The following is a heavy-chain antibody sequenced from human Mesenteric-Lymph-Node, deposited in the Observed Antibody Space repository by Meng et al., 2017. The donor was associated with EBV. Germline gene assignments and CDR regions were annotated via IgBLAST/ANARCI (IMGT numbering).Heavy chain of an antibody. CDR1: GED. CDR3: ARGRGSRLVFYSSVDA. J-gene: IGHJ5*02. D-gene: IGHD6-19*01. CDR2: IKHGGST. V-gene: IGHV4-34*01. Sequence: GEDGSWVRGARGEGVEWGGEIKHGGSTNYNPSLKSRGSVSLGTSKNQFSLKRRSVAAADTAVFYCARGRGSRLVFYSSVDAWGQGTLVTVSS.